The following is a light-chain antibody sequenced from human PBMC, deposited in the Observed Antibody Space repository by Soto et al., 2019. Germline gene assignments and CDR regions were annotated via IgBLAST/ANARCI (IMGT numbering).Light chain of an antibody. CDR2: DAS. V-gene: IGKV1-5*01. J-gene: IGKJ2*02. CDR3: QQYNSYSPST. Sequence: DIQMTQSPSTLSASVGDRVTITCRASQSISSWLAWYQQKPGKAPKLLIYDASSLESGVPSRFSGSGSGTEFTLTFSSLQPDDFATYYCQQYNSYSPSTFGQGTKLEIK. CDR1: QSISSW.